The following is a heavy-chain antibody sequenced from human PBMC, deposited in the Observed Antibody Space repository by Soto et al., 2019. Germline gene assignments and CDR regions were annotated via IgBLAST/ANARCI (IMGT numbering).Heavy chain of an antibody. CDR1: GGSLSGYY. V-gene: IGHV4-34*01. CDR3: ARGQEGVVATH. Sequence: QVQLQQWGAGLLKPSETLSLNCAVTGGSLSGYYWSWIRQPPGKGLEWIGEVKDGGHTNYSPSRRARVTTASDTSNNQFSLRLNSVTAADTGVYYCARGQEGVVATHWDQGSLVTVSS. J-gene: IGHJ4*02. D-gene: IGHD5-12*01. CDR2: VKDGGHT.